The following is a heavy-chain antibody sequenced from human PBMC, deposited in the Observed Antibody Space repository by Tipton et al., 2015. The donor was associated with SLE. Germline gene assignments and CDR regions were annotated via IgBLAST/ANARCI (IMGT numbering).Heavy chain of an antibody. CDR3: ARDTDRGSSAYAGAFDF. J-gene: IGHJ3*01. D-gene: IGHD3-22*01. Sequence: TLSLTCIVSGDSISSTSYYWGWIRQPPGKGLEWVGTVYYTGNTFYNPSPKSRVTISVDTSKNQFSLNLSSVTAADTAVYYCARDTDRGSSAYAGAFDFWGQGTVVTVSS. CDR2: VYYTGNT. CDR1: GDSISSTSYY. V-gene: IGHV4-39*07.